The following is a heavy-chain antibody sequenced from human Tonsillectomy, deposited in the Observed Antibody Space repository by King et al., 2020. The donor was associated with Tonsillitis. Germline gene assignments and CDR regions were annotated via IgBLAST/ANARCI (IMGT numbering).Heavy chain of an antibody. D-gene: IGHD6-13*01. J-gene: IGHJ5*02. CDR2: ISYDGSNK. CDR1: GFTFSSYG. Sequence: VQLVESGGGVVQPGRSLRLSCAASGFTFSSYGMHWVRQAPGKGLEWVAVISYDGSNKYYADSVKGRFTISRDNSKNTLYLQMNSLRAEDTAVYYCARDPRWCFSRSWSGYNWFDPWGQGTLVTVSS. CDR3: ARDPRWCFSRSWSGYNWFDP. V-gene: IGHV3-33*05.